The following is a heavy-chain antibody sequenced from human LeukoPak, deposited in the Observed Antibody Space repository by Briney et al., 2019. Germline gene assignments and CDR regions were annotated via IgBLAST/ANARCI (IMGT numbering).Heavy chain of an antibody. CDR3: ARGGHFDLLEYAFDI. D-gene: IGHD3-9*01. J-gene: IGHJ3*02. Sequence: SETPSLNSTVSGGSISSGIYYWRWIRHHPEKGLEWIGYIYHTGSPYQNPSLRSRATLSVDPTRNQFSLRLDSVTAADTAVYYCARGGHFDLLEYAFDIWGQGTTVTVS. CDR2: IYHTGSP. CDR1: GGSISSGIYY. V-gene: IGHV4-31*03.